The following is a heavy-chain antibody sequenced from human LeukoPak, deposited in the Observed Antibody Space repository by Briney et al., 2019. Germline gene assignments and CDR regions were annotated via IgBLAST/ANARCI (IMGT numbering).Heavy chain of an antibody. CDR1: GFTFSSYS. CDR3: ARGQIIAAAHFDY. J-gene: IGHJ4*02. V-gene: IGHV3-21*04. D-gene: IGHD6-13*01. Sequence: GGSLRLSCAASGFTFSSYSMNWVRQAPGKGLEWVSSISSGSDYIYYADSVKGRFTISRDNAKNSLYLQMNSLGAEDTAVYYCARGQIIAAAHFDYWGQGTLVTVSS. CDR2: ISSGSDYI.